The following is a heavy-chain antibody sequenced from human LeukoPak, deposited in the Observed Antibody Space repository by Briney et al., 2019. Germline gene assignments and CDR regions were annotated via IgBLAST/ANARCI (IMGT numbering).Heavy chain of an antibody. CDR2: ISAYNGNT. D-gene: IGHD3-22*01. J-gene: IGHJ4*02. CDR1: GYTFTSYG. CDR3: ARAHFADYYDSSGYYQLLDY. V-gene: IGHV1-18*01. Sequence: ASVKVSCKASGYTFTSYGISWVRQAPGQGLEWMGWISAYNGNTNYAQKFQGRVTITADKSTSTAYMELSSLRSEDTAVYYCARAHFADYYDSSGYYQLLDYWGQGTLVTVSS.